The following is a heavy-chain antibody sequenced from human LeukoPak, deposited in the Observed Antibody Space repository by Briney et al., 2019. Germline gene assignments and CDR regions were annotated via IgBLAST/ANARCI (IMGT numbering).Heavy chain of an antibody. CDR1: GFTFDDYA. Sequence: PGGSLRLSCAASGFTFDDYAMYWVRQAPGKGLEWVSLISWDGGSTYYADSVKGRFTISRDNSKNSLYLQMDSLKTEDTAVYYCTGNYYGSGSYADFDYWGQGTLVTVSS. J-gene: IGHJ4*02. D-gene: IGHD3-10*01. V-gene: IGHV3-43D*03. CDR2: ISWDGGST. CDR3: TGNYYGSGSYADFDY.